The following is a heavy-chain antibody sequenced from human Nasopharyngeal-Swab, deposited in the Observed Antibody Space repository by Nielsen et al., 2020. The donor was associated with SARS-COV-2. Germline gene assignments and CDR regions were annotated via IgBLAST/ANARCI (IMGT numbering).Heavy chain of an antibody. CDR2: ISSSSSYI. CDR1: GFTFSSYS. Sequence: GGSLRLSCAASGFTFSSYSMNWVRQAPGKGLEWVSSISSSSSYIYYADSVKGRSTISRDNAKSSLYLQMNSLRGEDTAVYYCARGGYCSSTSCDTYYYYGMDVWGQGTTVTVSS. CDR3: ARGGYCSSTSCDTYYYYGMDV. J-gene: IGHJ6*02. V-gene: IGHV3-21*01. D-gene: IGHD2-2*02.